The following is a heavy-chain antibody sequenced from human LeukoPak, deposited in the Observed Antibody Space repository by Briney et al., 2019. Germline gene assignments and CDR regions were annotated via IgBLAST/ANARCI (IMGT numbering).Heavy chain of an antibody. CDR3: AREGSMVRGVVTTYYFDY. CDR2: IIPILGIA. V-gene: IGHV1-69*04. J-gene: IGHJ4*02. CDR1: GGTFSSYA. Sequence: ASVKVSCKASGGTFSSYAISWVRQAPGQGLEWMGRIIPILGIANYAQKFQGRVTITADKSTSTAYMELSRLRSDDTAVYYCAREGSMVRGVVTTYYFDYWGQGTLVTVSS. D-gene: IGHD3-10*01.